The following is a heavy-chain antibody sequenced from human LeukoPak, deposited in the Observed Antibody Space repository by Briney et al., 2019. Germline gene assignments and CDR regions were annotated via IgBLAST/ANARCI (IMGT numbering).Heavy chain of an antibody. CDR1: GYTSTDYY. J-gene: IGHJ3*01. CDR3: AREPRINMSPDAFDF. Sequence: ASVKVSCKTSGYTSTDYYLHWVRQAPGQGLEWMGWIKSNSGGIHYSQKFQDRVSITRDTSINTVYMELSSLTSGDTAIYYCAREPRINMSPDAFDFWGQGTLVTVFS. D-gene: IGHD3-10*02. V-gene: IGHV1-2*02. CDR2: IKSNSGGI.